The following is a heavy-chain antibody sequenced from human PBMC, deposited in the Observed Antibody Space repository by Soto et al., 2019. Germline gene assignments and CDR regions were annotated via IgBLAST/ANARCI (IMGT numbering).Heavy chain of an antibody. CDR1: GFSFSNYG. Sequence: EAQLLESGGGLVQPGGSLRLSCAASGFSFSNYGLNWVRQAPGKGLEWVSGMSGSTGTTDYADSVKGRFTISRDNLKKTLYVHMNSLRGEDTAVYYCAIGTFGRGWESWGQGTLVAVSS. V-gene: IGHV3-23*01. CDR3: AIGTFGRGWES. CDR2: MSGSTGTT. D-gene: IGHD3-16*01. J-gene: IGHJ4*02.